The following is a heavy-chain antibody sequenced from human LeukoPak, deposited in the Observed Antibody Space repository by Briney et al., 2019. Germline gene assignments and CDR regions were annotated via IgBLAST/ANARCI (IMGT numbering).Heavy chain of an antibody. J-gene: IGHJ4*02. D-gene: IGHD3-10*01. V-gene: IGHV3-30*18. CDR2: ISSDGSNK. CDR1: GFTFSGYG. Sequence: GRSLRLSCAASGFTFSGYGMHWVRQAPGKGLEWVAVISSDGSNKYYADSVKGRFTISRDNSKNTLYLQMNSLRAEDTAVYYCAKSGYATESYGYFDDWGQGTLVTVSS. CDR3: AKSGYATESYGYFDD.